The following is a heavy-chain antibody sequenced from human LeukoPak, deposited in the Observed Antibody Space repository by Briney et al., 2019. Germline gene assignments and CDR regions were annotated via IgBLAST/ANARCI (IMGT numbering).Heavy chain of an antibody. CDR3: AKMADTAMDAFDI. D-gene: IGHD5-18*01. CDR1: GFTFSSYG. J-gene: IGHJ3*02. Sequence: GGSLRLSCAASGFTFSSYGMHWVRQAPGKGLEWVAVISYDGSNKYYADSVKGRFTISRDNSKNTLYLQMNSLRAEDTAVYYCAKMADTAMDAFDIWGQGTMVTVSS. CDR2: ISYDGSNK. V-gene: IGHV3-30*18.